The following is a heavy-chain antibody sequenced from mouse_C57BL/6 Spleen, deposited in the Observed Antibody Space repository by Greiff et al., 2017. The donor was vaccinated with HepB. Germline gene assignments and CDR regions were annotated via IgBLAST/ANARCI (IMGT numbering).Heavy chain of an antibody. Sequence: EVKLVESGEGLVKPGGSLKLSCAASGFTFSSYAMSWVRQTPEKRLEWVAYISSGGDYIYYADTVKGRFTISRDNARNTLYLQMSSLKSEDTAMYYCTRESGTSYFDYWGQGTTLTVSS. CDR1: GFTFSSYA. CDR3: TRESGTSYFDY. V-gene: IGHV5-9-1*02. D-gene: IGHD4-1*01. J-gene: IGHJ2*01. CDR2: ISSGGDYI.